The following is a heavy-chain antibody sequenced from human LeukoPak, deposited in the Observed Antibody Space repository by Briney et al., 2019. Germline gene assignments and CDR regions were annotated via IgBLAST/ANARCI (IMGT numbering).Heavy chain of an antibody. CDR2: IYHSGST. D-gene: IGHD3-22*01. Sequence: SETLSLTRTVSGGSISNYYWSWIRQPPGKELDWIGYIYHSGSTNYNPSLKSRVTISQDTSKNQFSLKLSSVTAADTAVYYCARNADDSSSYPYFDYWGQRTPVTVSS. J-gene: IGHJ4*02. CDR1: GGSISNYY. V-gene: IGHV4-59*01. CDR3: ARNADDSSSYPYFDY.